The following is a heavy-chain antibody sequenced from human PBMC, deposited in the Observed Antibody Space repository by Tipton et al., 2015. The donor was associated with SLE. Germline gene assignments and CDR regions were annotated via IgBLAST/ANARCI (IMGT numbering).Heavy chain of an antibody. J-gene: IGHJ5*02. CDR1: GGSTSSSSYY. D-gene: IGHD1-26*01. Sequence: LSLTCTVSGGSTSSSSYYWGWIRQPPGKGLEWIGSIYYSGSTYYNPSLKSRVTISVDTSKNQFSLKLSSVTAADTAVYYCARGFKWEPLGAWGQGTLVTVSS. CDR3: ARGFKWEPLGA. V-gene: IGHV4-39*07. CDR2: IYYSGST.